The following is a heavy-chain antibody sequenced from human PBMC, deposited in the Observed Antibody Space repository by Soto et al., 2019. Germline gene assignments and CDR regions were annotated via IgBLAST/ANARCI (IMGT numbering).Heavy chain of an antibody. Sequence: QVQLQESGPGLVKPSETLSLTCSVSDGSVNTGNYYWSWIRQPPEKGLEWIGHIYYIGTTNYNPSLKSRVTISVDTSKNQFSLKVTSVTAADTAVYFSAREEKQLSRYGGDFDYWGQGILVTVSS. J-gene: IGHJ4*02. CDR3: AREEKQLSRYGGDFDY. V-gene: IGHV4-61*01. CDR1: DGSVNTGNYY. D-gene: IGHD3-16*01. CDR2: IYYIGTT.